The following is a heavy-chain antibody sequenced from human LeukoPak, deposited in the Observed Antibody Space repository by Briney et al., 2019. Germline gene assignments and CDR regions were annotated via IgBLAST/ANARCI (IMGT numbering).Heavy chain of an antibody. CDR1: GYTFTSYD. J-gene: IGHJ4*02. V-gene: IGHV1-8*01. CDR3: ARGARATFDY. CDR2: MNPNSGNT. Sequence: GASVKVSCKAPGYTFTSYDINWVRQATGQGLEWMGWMNPNSGNTGYAQKFQGRATMTRNTSISTAYMELSSLRSEDTAVYYCARGARATFDYWGQGTLVTVSS.